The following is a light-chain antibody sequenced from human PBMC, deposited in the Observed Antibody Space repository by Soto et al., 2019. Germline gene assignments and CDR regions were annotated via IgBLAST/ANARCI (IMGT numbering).Light chain of an antibody. CDR2: NNN. Sequence: QSVLTQPPSASGTPGQRVTISCAGSSSNIGSNTVNWHQQLPGTAPKLLIYNNNQRPSGVPDRFSGSKSGTSASLAISELQSEDEADYYCAAWDDCLSGHVFGTGTKVTV. V-gene: IGLV1-44*01. CDR1: SSNIGSNT. CDR3: AAWDDCLSGHV. J-gene: IGLJ1*01.